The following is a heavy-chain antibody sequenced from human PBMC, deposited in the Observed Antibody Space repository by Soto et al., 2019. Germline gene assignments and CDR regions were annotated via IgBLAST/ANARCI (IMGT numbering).Heavy chain of an antibody. CDR3: ARHHVRGRTIAGAAEF. CDR2: INHSGNT. CDR1: GGSLSGYY. V-gene: IGHV4-34*01. J-gene: IGHJ4*02. Sequence: PSETLSLTCAVYGGSLSGYYWSWIRQPPGKALEWIGEINHSGNTNYNPSLKSRVTISVDTSKNQLFPNLTSVTAADTAMYYCARHHVRGRTIAGAAEFWGQGTLVTVSS. D-gene: IGHD1-26*01.